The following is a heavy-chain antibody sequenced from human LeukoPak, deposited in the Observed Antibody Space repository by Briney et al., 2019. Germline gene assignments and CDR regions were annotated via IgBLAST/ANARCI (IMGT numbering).Heavy chain of an antibody. D-gene: IGHD1-26*01. Sequence: GGSLRLSCAASGFTFSSYAMGWVRQAPGKGLEWVSAISGSGETTYYADSVMGRFTISRDNSKSTFFLQMNSLRAEDMAVYYCTKGTSGWEQGLDYWGQGTLVTVSS. J-gene: IGHJ4*02. CDR2: ISGSGETT. CDR3: TKGTSGWEQGLDY. V-gene: IGHV3-23*01. CDR1: GFTFSSYA.